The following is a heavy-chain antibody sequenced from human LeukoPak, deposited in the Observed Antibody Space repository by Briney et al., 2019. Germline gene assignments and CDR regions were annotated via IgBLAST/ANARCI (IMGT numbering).Heavy chain of an antibody. CDR2: INHSGSS. J-gene: IGHJ4*02. CDR3: ARAVDFYYFDY. D-gene: IGHD2-15*01. V-gene: IGHV4-34*01. Sequence: PSETLSLTCGVYGESFSGDYWSWIRQPPGKGLEWIGQINHSGSSNYNPSLKSRVNISVDTSKNQFSLKLSSVTAADTAVYYCARAVDFYYFDYWGQGTLVTVSS. CDR1: GESFSGDY.